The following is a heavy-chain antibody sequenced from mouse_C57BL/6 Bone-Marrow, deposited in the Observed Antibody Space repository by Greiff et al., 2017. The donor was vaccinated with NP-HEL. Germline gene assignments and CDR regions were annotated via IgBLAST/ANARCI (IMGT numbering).Heavy chain of an antibody. CDR1: GYTFTNYW. V-gene: IGHV1-63*01. J-gene: IGHJ4*01. D-gene: IGHD2-3*01. CDR2: IYPGGGYT. CDR3: ARHYDGYFYAMDY. Sequence: QVQLQQSGAELVRSGTSVKMSCKASGYTFTNYWIGWAKQRPGHGLEWIGDIYPGGGYTNYNEKFKGKATLTADKSSSTAYMQFSSLTSEDSAIYYCARHYDGYFYAMDYWGQGTSVTVSS.